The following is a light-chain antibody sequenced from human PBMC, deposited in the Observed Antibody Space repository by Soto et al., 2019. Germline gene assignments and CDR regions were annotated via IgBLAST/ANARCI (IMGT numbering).Light chain of an antibody. V-gene: IGLV2-14*01. CDR1: SSDVGSYNR. Sequence: QSVLTQPASVSGSPGQSITISCTGTSSDVGSYNRVSWYQQHPGKAPKLMIYAVTNRPSGVSNRFSGSKSGNTASLTISGLQAEDEADYYCNSYTSSSSHVVVGGGTKVTVL. CDR2: AVT. CDR3: NSYTSSSSHVV. J-gene: IGLJ2*01.